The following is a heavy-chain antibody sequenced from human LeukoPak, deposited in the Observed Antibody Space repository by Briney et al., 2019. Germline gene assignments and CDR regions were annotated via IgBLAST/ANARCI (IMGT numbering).Heavy chain of an antibody. CDR2: ISDSGANT. CDR3: AKSMTLQWRGFFDL. CDR1: GFTFSSHW. Sequence: PGGSLRLSCAASGFTFSSHWMHWVRQAPGKGLEWVSTISDSGANTYYADSVRGRFTISRDNSKNTLYLQKNSLRADNTAIYYCAKSMTLQWRGFFDLWGRGTHVTVSS. J-gene: IGHJ2*01. D-gene: IGHD6-19*01. V-gene: IGHV3-23*01.